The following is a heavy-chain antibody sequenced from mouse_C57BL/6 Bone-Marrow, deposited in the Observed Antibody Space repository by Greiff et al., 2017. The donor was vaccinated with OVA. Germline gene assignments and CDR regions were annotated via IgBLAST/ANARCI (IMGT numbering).Heavy chain of an antibody. J-gene: IGHJ4*01. CDR1: GYTFTDYE. CDR2: IDPETGGT. Sequence: VKLMESGAELVRPGASVTLSCKASGYTFTDYEMHWVKQTPVHGLEWIGAIDPETGGTAYNQKFKGKAILTADKASSTAYMELRSLTSEDSAVYYCTGGYSNNYAMDYWFQGTSVTVSS. V-gene: IGHV1-15*01. D-gene: IGHD2-5*01. CDR3: TGGYSNNYAMDY.